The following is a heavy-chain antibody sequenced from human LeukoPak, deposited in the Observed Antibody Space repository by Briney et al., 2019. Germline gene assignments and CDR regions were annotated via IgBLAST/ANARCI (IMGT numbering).Heavy chain of an antibody. CDR1: GYTFTSYD. D-gene: IGHD6-13*01. J-gene: IGHJ5*02. V-gene: IGHV1-8*01. Sequence: ASVKVSCKASGYTFTSYDINWVRQATGQGLEWMGWMNPNSGNTGYAQKFQGRVTMTRNTSISTAYMEPSSLRSEDTAVYYCARARARIAAAGTNWFDPWGQGTLVTVSS. CDR2: MNPNSGNT. CDR3: ARARARIAAAGTNWFDP.